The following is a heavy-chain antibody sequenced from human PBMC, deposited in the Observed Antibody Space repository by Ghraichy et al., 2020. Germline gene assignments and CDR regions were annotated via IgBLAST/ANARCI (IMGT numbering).Heavy chain of an antibody. V-gene: IGHV3-74*01. J-gene: IGHJ4*02. CDR2: INSDGSST. CDR3: ARDLPVSYYDFRSGYSGIDY. CDR1: GFTFSSYW. D-gene: IGHD3-3*01. Sequence: GGSLRLSCAASGFTFSSYWMHWVRQAPGKGLVWVSRINSDGSSTSYADSVKGRFTISRDNAKNTLYLQMNSLRAEDTAVYYCARDLPVSYYDFRSGYSGIDYWGQGTLVTVSS.